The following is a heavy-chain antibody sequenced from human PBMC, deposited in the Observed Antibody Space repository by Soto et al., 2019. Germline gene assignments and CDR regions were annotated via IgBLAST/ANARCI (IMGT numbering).Heavy chain of an antibody. CDR3: ARDSFFCGGPSCYHYSFYIDV. Sequence: QVHLVQAGAEVRKPGASVQVSCKASGYNFSSHDIHWVRQAPGQGLEWMGWINAGNGNTRYSQKFHDIIPITSDESEIAAYMELSSLRSEDTAIYYCARDSFFCGGPSCYHYSFYIDVWGKGTTVTVSS. CDR1: GYNFSSHD. D-gene: IGHD2-21*01. V-gene: IGHV1-3*01. J-gene: IGHJ6*03. CDR2: INAGNGNT.